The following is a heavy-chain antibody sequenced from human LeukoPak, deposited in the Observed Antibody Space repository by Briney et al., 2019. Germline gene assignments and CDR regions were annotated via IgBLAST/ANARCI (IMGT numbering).Heavy chain of an antibody. V-gene: IGHV1-18*01. CDR3: ARSPAAYDRAGRAFDI. CDR1: GYTFTSYG. J-gene: IGHJ3*02. D-gene: IGHD3-22*01. Sequence: GASVKVSCKASGYTFTSYGISWVRQAPGQGLEWMGWISAYNGNTNYAQKLQGRVTMTTDTSTSTAYMELRSLRSDDTAVYYCARSPAAYDRAGRAFDIWGQGTMVTVSS. CDR2: ISAYNGNT.